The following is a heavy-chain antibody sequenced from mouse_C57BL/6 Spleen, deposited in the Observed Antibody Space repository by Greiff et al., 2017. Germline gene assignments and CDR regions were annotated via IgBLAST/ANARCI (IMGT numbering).Heavy chain of an antibody. CDR2: ISSGSSTI. CDR3: ARSYDYDDEDYYAMDY. Sequence: DVKLVESGGGLVKPGGSLKLSCAASGFTFSDYGMHWVRQAPEQGLEWVAYISSGSSTIYYEDTVKGRFTISRYNAKTTQFLHMTSLRSEATAMFYGARSYDYDDEDYYAMDYWGQGTSVTVSS. J-gene: IGHJ4*01. CDR1: GFTFSDYG. D-gene: IGHD2-4*01. V-gene: IGHV5-17*01.